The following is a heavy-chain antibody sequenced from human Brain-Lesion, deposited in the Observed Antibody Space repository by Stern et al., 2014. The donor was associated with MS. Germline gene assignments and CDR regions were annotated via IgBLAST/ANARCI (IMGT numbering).Heavy chain of an antibody. J-gene: IGHJ6*02. CDR2: ISSNSGSI. Sequence: EVQLVESGGGLVQPGRSLRLSCAASGFTFDNYAMHWVRQAPGKGLAWVSVISSNSGSIGYADSVKGRFTISRDNAKNFLYLQMNSLRPEDTALYYCAKDIYDSSGFYYGVYYYGLDVWGQGTTVTVSS. V-gene: IGHV3-9*01. CDR1: GFTFDNYA. CDR3: AKDIYDSSGFYYGVYYYGLDV. D-gene: IGHD3-22*01.